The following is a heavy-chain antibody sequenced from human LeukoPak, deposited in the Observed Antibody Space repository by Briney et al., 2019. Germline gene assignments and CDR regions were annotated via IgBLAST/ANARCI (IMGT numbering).Heavy chain of an antibody. J-gene: IGHJ4*02. V-gene: IGHV3-74*01. CDR1: GFTFSSYW. Sequence: QPGGSLRLSCAASGFTFSSYWMNWVRQAPGKGLVWVSRIASDGSSTTYADSVKGRFTISRDNSKNTLYLQMNSLRAEDTAVYYCAKDFYDSSGSRYDYWGQGTLVTVSS. CDR3: AKDFYDSSGSRYDY. CDR2: IASDGSST. D-gene: IGHD3-22*01.